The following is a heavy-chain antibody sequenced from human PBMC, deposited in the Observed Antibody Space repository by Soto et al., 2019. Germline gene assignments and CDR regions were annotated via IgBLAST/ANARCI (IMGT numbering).Heavy chain of an antibody. CDR3: ARDPGSGWYWGGGSFDI. D-gene: IGHD6-13*01. CDR2: IYYSGST. CDR1: GGSISSYY. Sequence: AETLSLTCTVSGGSISSYYWSWIRQPPGKGLEWIGYIYYSGSTNYNPSLKSRVTISVDTSKNQFSLKLSSVTAADTAVYHCARDPGSGWYWGGGSFDIWGQGTMVTVSS. V-gene: IGHV4-59*01. J-gene: IGHJ3*02.